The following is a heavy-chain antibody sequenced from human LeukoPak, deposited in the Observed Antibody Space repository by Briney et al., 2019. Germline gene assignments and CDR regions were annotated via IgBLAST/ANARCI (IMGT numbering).Heavy chain of an antibody. V-gene: IGHV1-18*01. Sequence: GASVKVSCKASGYTFTSYGISWVRQASGQGLEWMGWISAYNGNTNYAQKLQGRVTITTDTSTSTAYMELRSLRSDDTAVYYCARVNKARYHLLQPAASPKAPFDIWGQGTMVTVSS. J-gene: IGHJ3*02. CDR3: ARVNKARYHLLQPAASPKAPFDI. D-gene: IGHD2-2*01. CDR1: GYTFTSYG. CDR2: ISAYNGNT.